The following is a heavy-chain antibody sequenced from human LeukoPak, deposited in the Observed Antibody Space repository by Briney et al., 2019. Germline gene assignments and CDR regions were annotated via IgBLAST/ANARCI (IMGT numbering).Heavy chain of an antibody. CDR1: GFPFSVYA. CDR2: ISGSGGRS. V-gene: IGHV3-23*01. Sequence: GGSLRLSCTASGFPFSVYAMSWVRQAPGKGLEWVSTISGSGGRSFSADSVKGRFTISRDNSKNTLFLQMNSLRAEDTAVYYCAAARHNASGTHMGSYWGQGALVPVSS. CDR3: AAARHNASGTHMGSY. D-gene: IGHD3-10*01. J-gene: IGHJ4*02.